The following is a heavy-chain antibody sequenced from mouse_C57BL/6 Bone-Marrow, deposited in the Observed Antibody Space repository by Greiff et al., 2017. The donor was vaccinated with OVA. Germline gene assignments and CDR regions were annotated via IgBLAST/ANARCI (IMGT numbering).Heavy chain of an antibody. Sequence: VQLQQPGAELVKPGASVKMSCKASGYTFTSYWITWVKQRPGQGLEWIGVIYPGSGSTNYNEKFKSKATLTVDTSASTAYMQISSLTAEDSAVYYCAIYYGNWDFDVWGTGTTVTVSS. CDR3: AIYYGNWDFDV. CDR2: IYPGSGST. J-gene: IGHJ1*03. CDR1: GYTFTSYW. V-gene: IGHV1-55*01. D-gene: IGHD2-1*01.